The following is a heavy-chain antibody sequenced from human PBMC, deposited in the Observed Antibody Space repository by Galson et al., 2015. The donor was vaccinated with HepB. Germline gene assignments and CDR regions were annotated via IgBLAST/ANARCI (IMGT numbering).Heavy chain of an antibody. Sequence: SLRLSCAASGFTFSSYAMSWVRQAPGKGLEWVSAISGSGGSTYYADSVKGRFTISRDNSKNTLYLQMNSLRAEDTAVYYCAKDGQLRFLEWSLTQFDYWGQGTLVTVSS. CDR2: ISGSGGST. J-gene: IGHJ4*02. CDR3: AKDGQLRFLEWSLTQFDY. CDR1: GFTFSSYA. D-gene: IGHD3-3*01. V-gene: IGHV3-23*01.